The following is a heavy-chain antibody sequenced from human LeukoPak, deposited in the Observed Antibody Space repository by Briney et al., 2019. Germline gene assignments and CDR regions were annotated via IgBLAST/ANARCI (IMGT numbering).Heavy chain of an antibody. CDR3: ARPLLWGSSMARGDDFDI. J-gene: IGHJ3*02. Sequence: GESLKISCKGSGYSFPGYWIGWVRQMPGKGLEWMGIIYPGDSDTRYSPSFQGQVTISADKSISTAYLQWTSLKASDTAMYYCARPLLWGSSMARGDDFDIWGQGTMVTVSS. CDR2: IYPGDSDT. CDR1: GYSFPGYW. D-gene: IGHD3-10*01. V-gene: IGHV5-51*01.